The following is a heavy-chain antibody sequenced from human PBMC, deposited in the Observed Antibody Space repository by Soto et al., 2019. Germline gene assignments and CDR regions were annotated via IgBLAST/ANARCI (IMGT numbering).Heavy chain of an antibody. V-gene: IGHV3-30*18. J-gene: IGHJ6*02. Sequence: QVQLVESGGGVVQPGRSLRLSCAASGFTFSSYGMNWVRQAPGKGLEGVAVILYDGSKKYYADPVKGRFTISRDNPKNTLYLQMSSLRAEDTALYYCVKDGSSGWPYFDDMDVWGQGTTVTVSS. CDR2: ILYDGSKK. CDR3: VKDGSSGWPYFDDMDV. D-gene: IGHD6-19*01. CDR1: GFTFSSYG.